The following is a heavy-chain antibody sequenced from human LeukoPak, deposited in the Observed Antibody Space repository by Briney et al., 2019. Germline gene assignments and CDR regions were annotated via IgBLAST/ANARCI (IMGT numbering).Heavy chain of an antibody. CDR1: GFTLSTFV. J-gene: IGHJ5*02. CDR3: AKDSLATSGSSLGNWFDP. CDR2: ISSDGTNK. D-gene: IGHD3-10*01. V-gene: IGHV3-30*18. Sequence: GGSLRLSCAVSGFTLSTFVMHWVRQAPGEGLEWVAVISSDGTNKFYADSVKGRFTISTDNSKKTLYLQMSSLRPEDTAVYYCAKDSLATSGSSLGNWFDPWGQGTLVAVSS.